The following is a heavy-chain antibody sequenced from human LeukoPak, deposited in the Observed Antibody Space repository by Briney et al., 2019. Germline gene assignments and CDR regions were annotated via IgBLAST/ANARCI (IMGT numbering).Heavy chain of an antibody. CDR2: IYYSGST. Sequence: SETLSLTCTVSGGSISSYNWSWIRQPPGKGLEWIGYIYYSGSTNYNPSLKSRVTISVDTSKNQFSLKLSSVTAADTAVYYCAREFSDSSGYYPLWGQGTLVTVSS. V-gene: IGHV4-59*01. CDR1: GGSISSYN. J-gene: IGHJ4*02. CDR3: AREFSDSSGYYPL. D-gene: IGHD3-22*01.